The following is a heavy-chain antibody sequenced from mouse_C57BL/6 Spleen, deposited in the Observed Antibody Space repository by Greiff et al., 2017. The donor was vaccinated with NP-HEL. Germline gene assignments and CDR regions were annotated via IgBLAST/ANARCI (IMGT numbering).Heavy chain of an antibody. CDR3: AREPYYYGSSYSYFDV. J-gene: IGHJ1*03. V-gene: IGHV1-52*01. CDR1: GYTFTSYW. Sequence: VQLQQPGAELVRPGSSVKLSCKASGYTFTSYWMHWVKQRPIQGLEWIGNIDPSDSETHYNQKFKDKATLTVDKSSSTAYMQLSSLTSEDSAVYYCAREPYYYGSSYSYFDVWGTGTTVTVSS. CDR2: IDPSDSET. D-gene: IGHD1-1*01.